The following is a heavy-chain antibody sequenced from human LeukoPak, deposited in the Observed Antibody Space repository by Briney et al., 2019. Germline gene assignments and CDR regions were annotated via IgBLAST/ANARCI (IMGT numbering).Heavy chain of an antibody. D-gene: IGHD5-24*01. CDR1: GGSMSSYY. V-gene: IGHV4-59*08. CDR3: ARGARAGYNLEPSDY. J-gene: IGHJ4*02. CDR2: IYYSGST. Sequence: SETLSLTCTVSGGSMSSYYWSWIRQPPGKGLEWGGYIYYSGSTKYNPSLKSRVTISVDTSKNQFSLKLSSVTAADTAVYYCARGARAGYNLEPSDYWGQGTLVTVSS.